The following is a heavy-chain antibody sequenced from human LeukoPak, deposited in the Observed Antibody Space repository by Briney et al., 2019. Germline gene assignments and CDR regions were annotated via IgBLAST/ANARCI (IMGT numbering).Heavy chain of an antibody. D-gene: IGHD4-17*01. J-gene: IGHJ4*02. CDR1: GFTFSSYW. CDR2: INNDGTST. V-gene: IGHV3-74*01. CDR3: ARIYGDYPQFDY. Sequence: GGSLGLSCAASGFTFSSYWMHWVRQAPGEGLVWVSRINNDGTSTNYADAVKGRFTISRDNAKNSLYLQMNSLRAEDTAVYYCARIYGDYPQFDYWGQGTLVTVSS.